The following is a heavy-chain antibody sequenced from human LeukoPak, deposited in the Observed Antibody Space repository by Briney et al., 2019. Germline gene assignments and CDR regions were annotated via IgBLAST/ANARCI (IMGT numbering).Heavy chain of an antibody. D-gene: IGHD2-15*01. CDR3: AREDCTSGSCYQNFDF. Sequence: ASVKVSCKTSGYTFSDYYMYWLRQAPGQGLEWMGWIHPHSGDTGYAQMFQGRVSMTRDTSVSTAYMELSSLRSDDTAVYYCAREDCTSGSCYQNFDFWGQGTLVTVSS. J-gene: IGHJ4*02. CDR2: IHPHSGDT. CDR1: GYTFSDYY. V-gene: IGHV1-2*02.